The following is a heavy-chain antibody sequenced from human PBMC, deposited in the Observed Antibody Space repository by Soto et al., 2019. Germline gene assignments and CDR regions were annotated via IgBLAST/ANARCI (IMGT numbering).Heavy chain of an antibody. D-gene: IGHD6-19*01. J-gene: IGHJ5*02. CDR1: GGSISSSNW. V-gene: IGHV4-4*02. Sequence: SETLSLTCAVSGGSISSSNWWSWVRQPPGKGLEWIGEIYHSGSTNYNPSLKSRVTISVDKSKNQFSLKLSSVTAADTAVYYCARRNEGQSLAVAGPNWFDPCGQGPLVTVSS. CDR3: ARRNEGQSLAVAGPNWFDP. CDR2: IYHSGST.